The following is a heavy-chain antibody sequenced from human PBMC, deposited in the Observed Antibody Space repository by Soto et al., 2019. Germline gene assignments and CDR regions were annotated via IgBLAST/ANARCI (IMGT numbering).Heavy chain of an antibody. D-gene: IGHD1-26*01. CDR1: GGSISSYF. CDR3: ARGLIALGGTVSH. J-gene: IGHJ4*02. V-gene: IGHV4-34*01. CDR2: INPSGST. Sequence: PSETLSLTCTVSGGSISSYFWTWIRQPPGKGLEWLGQINPSGSTNDNPSLKSRVIMSVDTSKNRVSLNLLSVTAADTAVYYCARGLIALGGTVSHWGRGTLVTVSS.